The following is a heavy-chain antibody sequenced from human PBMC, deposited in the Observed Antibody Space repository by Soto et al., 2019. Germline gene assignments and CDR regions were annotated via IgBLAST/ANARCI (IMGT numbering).Heavy chain of an antibody. CDR3: ARGEIVLVPAAIPDIPYGMDV. CDR2: IIPIFGTA. J-gene: IGHJ6*02. D-gene: IGHD2-2*01. Sequence: QVQLVQSGAEVKKPGSSVKVSCKASGGTFSSYAISWVRQAPGQGLEWMGGIIPIFGTANYAQKFQGRVTITADESTSTAYMELSSLRSEDTAVYYCARGEIVLVPAAIPDIPYGMDVWGQGTTVTVSS. V-gene: IGHV1-69*12. CDR1: GGTFSSYA.